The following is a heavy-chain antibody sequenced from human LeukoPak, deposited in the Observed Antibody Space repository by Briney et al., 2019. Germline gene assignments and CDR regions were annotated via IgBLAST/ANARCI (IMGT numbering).Heavy chain of an antibody. V-gene: IGHV4-34*01. CDR1: GGSFSGYY. D-gene: IGHD4-17*01. J-gene: IGHJ6*02. Sequence: PSETLSLTCAVYGGSFSGYYWSWIRQPPGKGLEWIGEINHSGGTNYNPSLKSRVTISVDTSKNQFSLKLSSVTAADTAVYYCARGHGDYGYYYYYGMDVWGQGTTVTVSS. CDR3: ARGHGDYGYYYYYGMDV. CDR2: INHSGGT.